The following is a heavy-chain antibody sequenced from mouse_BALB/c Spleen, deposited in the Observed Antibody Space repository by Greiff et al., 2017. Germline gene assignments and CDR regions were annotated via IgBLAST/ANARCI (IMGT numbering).Heavy chain of an antibody. CDR1: GFTFSSYT. CDR2: ISNGGGST. J-gene: IGHJ4*01. Sequence: DVMLVESGGGLVQPGGSLKLSCAASGFTFSSYTMSWVRQTPEKRLEWVAYISNGGGSTYYPDTVKGRFTISRDNAKNTLYLQMSSLKSEDTAMYYCARTAMDYWGQGTSVTVSS. CDR3: ARTAMDY. V-gene: IGHV5-12-2*01.